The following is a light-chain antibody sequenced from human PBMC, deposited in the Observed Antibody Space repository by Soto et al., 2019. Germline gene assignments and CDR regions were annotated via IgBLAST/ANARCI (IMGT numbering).Light chain of an antibody. CDR3: QQRSNRPPGT. V-gene: IGKV3D-20*02. J-gene: IGKJ1*01. Sequence: EIVLTQSPGTLSLSPGARATLSCRASQSVRNNYLAWYQQKLGQAPRVLIYDASSRATGIPDRFSGSGSGTDFSLTISSLEPEDFAVYYCQQRSNRPPGTFGQGTKVDIK. CDR1: QSVRNNY. CDR2: DAS.